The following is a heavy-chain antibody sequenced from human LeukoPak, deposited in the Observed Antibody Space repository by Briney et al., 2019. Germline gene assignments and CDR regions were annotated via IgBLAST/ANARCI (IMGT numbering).Heavy chain of an antibody. D-gene: IGHD4-17*01. CDR1: GFTFSSYA. J-gene: IGHJ3*02. V-gene: IGHV3-21*01. Sequence: GGSLRLSCAASGFTFSSYAMSWVRQAPGKGLEWVSSISSSSSYIYYADSVKGRFTISRDNAKNSLYLQMNSLRAEDTAVYYCARSYGDYRDDAFDIWGQGTMVTVSS. CDR2: ISSSSSYI. CDR3: ARSYGDYRDDAFDI.